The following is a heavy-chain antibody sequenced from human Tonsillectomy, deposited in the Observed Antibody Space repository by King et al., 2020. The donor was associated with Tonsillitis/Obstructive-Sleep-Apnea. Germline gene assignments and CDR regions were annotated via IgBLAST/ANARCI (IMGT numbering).Heavy chain of an antibody. J-gene: IGHJ4*02. Sequence: VQLVESGAEVKKPGASVKVSCTASGYTFTSYDINWVRQATGQGLEWMGWMNPNSGDTGYAQKFQGRVTMTRNTSISTAYMELSSLRSEDTAVYYCATPPPDCSSTSCYWYFDCWGQGTLVTVSS. CDR3: ATPPPDCSSTSCYWYFDC. CDR1: GYTFTSYD. V-gene: IGHV1-8*01. CDR2: MNPNSGDT. D-gene: IGHD2-2*01.